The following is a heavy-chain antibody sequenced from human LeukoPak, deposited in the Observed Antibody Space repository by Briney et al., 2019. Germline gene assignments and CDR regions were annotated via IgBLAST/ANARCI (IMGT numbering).Heavy chain of an antibody. J-gene: IGHJ3*02. Sequence: GASVKVSCKASGYTFTSYGISWVRQAPGQGLEWMGWISAYNGNTNYAQKLQGRVTMTTDTSTSTAYMELRSLRSDDTAVYYCARDPDGTYDFWSGYADDAFDIWGQGTMVTVSS. V-gene: IGHV1-18*01. CDR3: ARDPDGTYDFWSGYADDAFDI. D-gene: IGHD3-3*01. CDR1: GYTFTSYG. CDR2: ISAYNGNT.